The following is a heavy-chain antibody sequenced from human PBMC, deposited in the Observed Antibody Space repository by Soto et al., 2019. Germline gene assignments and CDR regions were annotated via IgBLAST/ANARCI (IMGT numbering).Heavy chain of an antibody. J-gene: IGHJ6*02. D-gene: IGHD3-16*01. CDR1: GGSFSGYY. Sequence: QVQLQQWGAGLLKPSETLSLTCAVYGGSFSGYYWSWIRQPPGKGLEWIGEINHSGSTNYNPSLKSRVTISVDKSKNQFSLKLSSVTAADTAVYYCARTSRGSYYYYGMDVWGQGTTVTVSS. CDR3: ARTSRGSYYYYGMDV. V-gene: IGHV4-34*01. CDR2: INHSGST.